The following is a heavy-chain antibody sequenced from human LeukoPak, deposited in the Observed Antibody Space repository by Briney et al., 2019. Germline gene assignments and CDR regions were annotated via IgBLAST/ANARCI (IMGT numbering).Heavy chain of an antibody. CDR2: TYYRPKWYN. D-gene: IGHD6-19*01. J-gene: IGHJ4*02. CDR3: AREGRAVAGNHFDY. Sequence: KHSQTLSLTCTISGDSVSSNSAAWNRIRQSPSRGLEWLGRTYYRPKWYNDYAVSVKSRITINQDTSKNQFSLQLSSVTPEDTAVYYCAREGRAVAGNHFDYWGQGTLVTVSS. V-gene: IGHV6-1*01. CDR1: GDSVSSNSAA.